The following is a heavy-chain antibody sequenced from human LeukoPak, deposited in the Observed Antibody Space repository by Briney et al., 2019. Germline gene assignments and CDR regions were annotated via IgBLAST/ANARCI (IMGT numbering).Heavy chain of an antibody. V-gene: IGHV3-30-3*01. Sequence: GGSLRLSCAASGFTFSSYAMHWVRQAPGKGLEWVAVISYDGSNKYYADSVKGRFTISRDNSKNTLYLQMNSLRAEDTAVYYCARDSSLEKNYYYYYYMDVWGKGTTVTVSS. J-gene: IGHJ6*03. CDR3: ARDSSLEKNYYYYYYMDV. CDR2: ISYDGSNK. D-gene: IGHD3-3*02. CDR1: GFTFSSYA.